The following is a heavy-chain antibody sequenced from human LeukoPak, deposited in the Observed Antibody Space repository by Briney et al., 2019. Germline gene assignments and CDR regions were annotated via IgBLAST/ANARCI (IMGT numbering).Heavy chain of an antibody. D-gene: IGHD3-22*01. V-gene: IGHV3-15*01. Sequence: PGGSLRLSCAASGVTFSKAWMSWVRQAPGKGLEWVGHVKRKTDGGTTEYAAPVKGRFIISRDDLKETLYLQMNSLKTEDTALYYCTTDPPSFYYDVHAYSFLGYWGEGTLVTVSA. CDR2: VKRKTDGGTT. CDR1: GVTFSKAW. J-gene: IGHJ4*02. CDR3: TTDPPSFYYDVHAYSFLGY.